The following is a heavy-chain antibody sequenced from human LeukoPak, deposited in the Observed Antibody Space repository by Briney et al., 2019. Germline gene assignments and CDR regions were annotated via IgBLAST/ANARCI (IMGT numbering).Heavy chain of an antibody. V-gene: IGHV3-21*01. Sequence: KTGGSLRLSCAASGFSFSSYSMNWVRQAPGKGLEWVSSISSSSSYIYYVDSVKGRFTISRDNAKNSLYLQMNSLRAEDTAVYYCARDRLLEDRDYSSYYYMDVWGKGTTVTVSS. CDR1: GFSFSSYS. D-gene: IGHD1-1*01. CDR3: ARDRLLEDRDYSSYYYMDV. J-gene: IGHJ6*03. CDR2: ISSSSSYI.